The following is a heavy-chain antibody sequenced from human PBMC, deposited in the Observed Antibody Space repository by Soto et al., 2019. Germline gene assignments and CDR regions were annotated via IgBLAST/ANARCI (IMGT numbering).Heavy chain of an antibody. J-gene: IGHJ5*02. D-gene: IGHD3-9*01. CDR1: GFTFSSYA. CDR3: ASRYFDWSGFDP. V-gene: IGHV3-64*01. CDR2: ISSNGGST. Sequence: HPGGSLRLSCAASGFTFSSYAMHWVRQAPGKGLEYVSAISSNGGSTYYANSVKGRFTISRDNSKNTLYLQMGSLRAEDMAVYYCASRYFDWSGFDPWGQGTLVTVSS.